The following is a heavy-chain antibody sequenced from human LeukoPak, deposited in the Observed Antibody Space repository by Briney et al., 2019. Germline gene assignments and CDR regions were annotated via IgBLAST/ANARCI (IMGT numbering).Heavy chain of an antibody. CDR2: INHSGST. D-gene: IGHD2-2*01. Sequence: PSETLSLTCAVYGGSFSNYYWSRIRQPPGTGLEWLGEINHSGSTNYNPSLKSRVTISVDTPKNQFSLKLSSVTAADTAVYYCVRGLVVPTATRFWYFDLWGRGTLVTVSS. CDR1: GGSFSNYY. J-gene: IGHJ2*01. CDR3: VRGLVVPTATRFWYFDL. V-gene: IGHV4-34*01.